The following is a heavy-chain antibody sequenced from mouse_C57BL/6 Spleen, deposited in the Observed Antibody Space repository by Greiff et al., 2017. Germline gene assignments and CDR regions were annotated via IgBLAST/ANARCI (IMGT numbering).Heavy chain of an antibody. J-gene: IGHJ3*01. CDR1: GYTFTSYW. V-gene: IGHV1-69*01. D-gene: IGHD2-1*01. Sequence: QVQLQQPGAELVMPGASVKLSCKASGYTFTSYWMHWVKQRPGQGLEWIGEIDPSDSYTNYNQKFKGKSTLTVDKSSSTAYMQLSSLTSEDSAFYCCASTTGGFAYWGQVTLVTVSA. CDR2: IDPSDSYT. CDR3: ASTTGGFAY.